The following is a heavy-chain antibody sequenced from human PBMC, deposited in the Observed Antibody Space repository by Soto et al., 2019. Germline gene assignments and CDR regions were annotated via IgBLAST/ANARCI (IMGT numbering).Heavy chain of an antibody. CDR2: IYSGGST. J-gene: IGHJ4*02. D-gene: IGHD5-18*01. Sequence: GGSLRLSCAASGFTVSSNYMSWVRQAPGKGLEWVSVIYSGGSTYYAYSVKGRFTISRDNSKNTLYLQMNSLRAEDTAVYYCARVLADTAMVTGPFDYWGQGTLVTVSS. V-gene: IGHV3-53*01. CDR3: ARVLADTAMVTGPFDY. CDR1: GFTVSSNY.